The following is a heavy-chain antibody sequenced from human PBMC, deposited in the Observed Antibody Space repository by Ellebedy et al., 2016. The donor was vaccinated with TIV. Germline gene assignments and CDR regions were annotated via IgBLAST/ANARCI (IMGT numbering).Heavy chain of an antibody. D-gene: IGHD3-9*01. J-gene: IGHJ3*02. CDR1: GASVSSNY. CDR2: FYDGGRT. CDR3: AGTYYAILTGYDVFDI. V-gene: IGHV4-59*02. Sequence: MPSETLSLTCTVSGASVSSNYWTWIRQPPGKGLEWIGHFYDGGRTNYNPSLMTRLAISVDTSKNQFSLRLSSVTAADTAMYYCAGTYYAILTGYDVFDIWGQGTMVTVSA.